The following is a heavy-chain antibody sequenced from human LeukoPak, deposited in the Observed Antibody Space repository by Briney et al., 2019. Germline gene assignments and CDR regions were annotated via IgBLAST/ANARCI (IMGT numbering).Heavy chain of an antibody. CDR3: ARDRTTVTTDYYYTDV. CDR1: GFTFSSYW. Sequence: TGGSLRLSCAASGFTFSSYWMSWVRQAPGKGLGWVANIKQDGSEKYYVDSVKGRFTISRDNAKNSLYLQMNSLRAEDTAVYYCARDRTTVTTDYYYTDVWGKGTTVTVSS. D-gene: IGHD4-17*01. V-gene: IGHV3-7*01. CDR2: IKQDGSEK. J-gene: IGHJ6*03.